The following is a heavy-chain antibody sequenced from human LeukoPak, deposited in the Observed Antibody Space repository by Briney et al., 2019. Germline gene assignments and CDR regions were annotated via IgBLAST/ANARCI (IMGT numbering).Heavy chain of an antibody. CDR3: ARYDYDSSGYYPIYYYYYYYMDV. V-gene: IGHV3-30*02. CDR2: IRYDGSNK. CDR1: GFTFSSYG. J-gene: IGHJ6*03. Sequence: GGSLRLSCAASGFTFSSYGMHWVRQAPGKGLEWVAFIRYDGSNKYYADSVKGRFTISRDNSKNTLYLQMNSLRAEDTAVYYCARYDYDSSGYYPIYYYYYYYMDVWGKGTTVTISS. D-gene: IGHD3-22*01.